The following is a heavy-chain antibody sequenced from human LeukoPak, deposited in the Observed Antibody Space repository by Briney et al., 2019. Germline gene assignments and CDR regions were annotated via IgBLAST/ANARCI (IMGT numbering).Heavy chain of an antibody. CDR3: AKEWDIYYGSGTSPSPLDY. D-gene: IGHD3-10*01. J-gene: IGHJ4*02. V-gene: IGHV3-23*01. Sequence: GGSLRLSCAASGFTFSIYSMNWVRQAPGKGLELVTAMSGSGGSTYYADSVEGRFTISRDNSKNTLYLQMNSLRAENTAVYYCAKEWDIYYGSGTSPSPLDYWGQGTLVTVSS. CDR1: GFTFSIYS. CDR2: MSGSGGST.